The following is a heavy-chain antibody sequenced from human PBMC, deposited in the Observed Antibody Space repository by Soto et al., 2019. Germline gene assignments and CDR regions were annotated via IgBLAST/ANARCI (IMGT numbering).Heavy chain of an antibody. V-gene: IGHV3-23*01. Sequence: EVQLLESGGGLVQPGGSLRLSCTVSGFSISSSAFSWVRQNPDKGLEWVSASSGGGGPTHYADSVKGRFTISRDNSKNTLYLQINSLRAEDTAVYYCAKNDWSVYPLGGFWGRGTLVSVSS. CDR2: SSGGGGPT. CDR1: GFSISSSA. D-gene: IGHD3-3*01. CDR3: AKNDWSVYPLGGF. J-gene: IGHJ1*01.